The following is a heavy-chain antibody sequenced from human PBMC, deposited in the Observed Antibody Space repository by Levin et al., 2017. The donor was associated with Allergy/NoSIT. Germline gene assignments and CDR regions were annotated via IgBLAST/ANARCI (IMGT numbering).Heavy chain of an antibody. CDR3: EKSHTGNRAYVFFDY. CDR2: IYWNDDK. D-gene: IGHD3-10*02. V-gene: IGHV2-5*01. J-gene: IGHJ4*02. CDR1: GSSLSSSGVG. Sequence: SGPTLVKPTQTLTLTCTFSGSSLSSSGVGVGWIRQPPGKALEWLALIYWNDDKRYSPSLKSRLTITKDTSKNQVVLTMTNMDPVDTATYYCEKSHTGNRAYVFFDYWGQGTLVTVSS.